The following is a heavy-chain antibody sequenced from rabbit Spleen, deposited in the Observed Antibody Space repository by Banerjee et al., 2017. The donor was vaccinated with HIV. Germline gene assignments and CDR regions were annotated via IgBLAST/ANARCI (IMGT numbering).Heavy chain of an antibody. CDR2: INAATAKP. D-gene: IGHD1-1*01. V-gene: IGHV1S45*01. CDR1: AFSFSDRDV. Sequence: QEQLVESGGGLVKPEGSLTLTCKASAFSFSDRDVMCWVRQAPGKGLEWIACINAATAKPVYATWAKGRFTISRTSSTTVTLQVTSLTVADTATYFCARDSGDWCFDVWGPGTLVTVS. CDR3: ARDSGDWCFDV. J-gene: IGHJ6*01.